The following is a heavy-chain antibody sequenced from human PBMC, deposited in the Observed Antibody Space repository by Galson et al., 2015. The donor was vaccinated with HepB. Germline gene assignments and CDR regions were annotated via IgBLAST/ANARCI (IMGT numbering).Heavy chain of an antibody. CDR3: AGDKLIAIFGVVTNCFDP. J-gene: IGHJ5*02. D-gene: IGHD3-3*01. CDR1: GFTFSSYA. Sequence: SLRLSCAASGFTFSSYAMHWVRQAPGKGLEWVADISYDGSNKYYADSVKGRFTISRDNSKNTLYLQMNSLRAEDTAVYYCAGDKLIAIFGVVTNCFDPWGQGTLVTVSS. V-gene: IGHV3-30*04. CDR2: ISYDGSNK.